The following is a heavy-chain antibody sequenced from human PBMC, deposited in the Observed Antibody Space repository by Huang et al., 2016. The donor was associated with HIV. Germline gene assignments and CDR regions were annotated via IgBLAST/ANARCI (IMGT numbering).Heavy chain of an antibody. Sequence: QVRLHQWGTGVLKPSETLSLKCAVYGGSFHGHFWTWSRQSPGKGLEWIGEIDHRGTTASNPSLKSRVTMSLDTSKSQFYLNLTSVTATDTATYYCARPRMTEGNSDSTWSYFDSWGQGTPVSVSS. CDR2: IDHRGTT. V-gene: IGHV4-34*01. D-gene: IGHD2-21*02. CDR1: GGSFHGHF. CDR3: ARPRMTEGNSDSTWSYFDS. J-gene: IGHJ4*02.